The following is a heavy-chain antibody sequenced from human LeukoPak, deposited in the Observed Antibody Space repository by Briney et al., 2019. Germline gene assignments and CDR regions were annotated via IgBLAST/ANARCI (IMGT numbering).Heavy chain of an antibody. D-gene: IGHD2-15*01. CDR2: INTANGVT. J-gene: IGHJ4*02. CDR1: GYTFTTYV. CDR3: ARDRCSGGICYSSLVY. Sequence: ASVKVSCKTSGYTFTTYVIHWVRQAPGQGLESLGWINTANGVTEYSQRFQGRVTFARDTSASTVYMELNSLKSEDTAMFYCARDRCSGGICYSSLVYWGQGTLVTVSS. V-gene: IGHV1-3*04.